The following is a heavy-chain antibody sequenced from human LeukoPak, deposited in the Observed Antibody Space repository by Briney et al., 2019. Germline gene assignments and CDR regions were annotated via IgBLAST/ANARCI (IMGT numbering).Heavy chain of an antibody. CDR1: GFTFDDYG. CDR3: ARVRDAFDI. CDR2: IYSGGST. V-gene: IGHV3-66*01. J-gene: IGHJ3*02. Sequence: GGSLRLSCAASGFTFDDYGMSWVRQAPGKGLEWVSVIYSGGSTYYADSVKGRFTISRDNSKNTLYLQMNSLRAEDTAVYYCARVRDAFDIWGQGTMVTVSS.